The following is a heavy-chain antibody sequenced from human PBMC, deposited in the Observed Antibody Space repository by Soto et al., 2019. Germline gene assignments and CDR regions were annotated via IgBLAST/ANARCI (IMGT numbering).Heavy chain of an antibody. D-gene: IGHD2-2*01. Sequence: QVQLVQSGAAVKKPGSSVKVSCKASGGTFRSYAIIWVRQAPGQGLEWMGGLIPIFGTANYAQKFQGRVTITADESTSTAYMELSSLRSEDTAVYYCAGLAGAYCSSTSCYTFDYWGQGTLVTVSS. CDR3: AGLAGAYCSSTSCYTFDY. V-gene: IGHV1-69*01. CDR2: LIPIFGTA. J-gene: IGHJ4*02. CDR1: GGTFRSYA.